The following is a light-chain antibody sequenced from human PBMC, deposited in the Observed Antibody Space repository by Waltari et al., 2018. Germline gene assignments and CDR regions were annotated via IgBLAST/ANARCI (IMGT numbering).Light chain of an antibody. Sequence: DIQMTQSPSTLSASVGDRVTITCRASQSISSWLAWYQQKPGKAPKLLIYKASSLESGVPSRFSGSGSGTEFTLTISSLQPDDFATYYCQQYNNYPFTFDPGTKVDIK. J-gene: IGKJ3*01. CDR3: QQYNNYPFT. CDR1: QSISSW. CDR2: KAS. V-gene: IGKV1-5*03.